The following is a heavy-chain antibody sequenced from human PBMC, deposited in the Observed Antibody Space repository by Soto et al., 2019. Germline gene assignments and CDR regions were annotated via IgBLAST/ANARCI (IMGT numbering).Heavy chain of an antibody. D-gene: IGHD3-16*01. J-gene: IGHJ4*02. Sequence: QVELVESGGGVVQPGKSLRLSCVASGFTFSSYAIHWVRQAPGKGLEWVAVISYDGSNKFYADSVKGRFTISRDNSNDTVYLQMDSLRAEDTAVYYCAKDFLLWGSFPDPGASDYWGQGTLVIVSS. CDR3: AKDFLLWGSFPDPGASDY. CDR2: ISYDGSNK. CDR1: GFTFSSYA. V-gene: IGHV3-30*18.